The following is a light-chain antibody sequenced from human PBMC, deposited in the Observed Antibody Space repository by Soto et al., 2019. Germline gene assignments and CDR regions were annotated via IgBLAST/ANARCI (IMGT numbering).Light chain of an antibody. Sequence: EIVLTQSPGTLSLSPGQRATLSCRASQGVSSSFLAWYQQRPGQAPRLVIYGASSRATGIPDRFSGSGSGTDFTLTISGLEPEDVGVFYCHLYNRSPYNFGQGTKLEIK. V-gene: IGKV3-20*01. CDR2: GAS. CDR3: HLYNRSPYN. J-gene: IGKJ2*01. CDR1: QGVSSSF.